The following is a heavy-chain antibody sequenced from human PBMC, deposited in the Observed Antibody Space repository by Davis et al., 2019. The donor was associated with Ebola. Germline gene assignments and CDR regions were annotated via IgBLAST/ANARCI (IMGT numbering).Heavy chain of an antibody. CDR1: EFTAGSYF. CDR3: ARGVAAGDDSIRS. J-gene: IGHJ5*02. Sequence: GASLPISCASSEFTAGSYFMSWVRQAPGKELEWVSVIYSGGSTYYVDSVKGRFTISRDNSKKTVYLQMNSLRAEDTAVYYCARGVAAGDDSIRSWGQGTLVTVSS. D-gene: IGHD2-21*02. V-gene: IGHV3-66*01. CDR2: IYSGGST.